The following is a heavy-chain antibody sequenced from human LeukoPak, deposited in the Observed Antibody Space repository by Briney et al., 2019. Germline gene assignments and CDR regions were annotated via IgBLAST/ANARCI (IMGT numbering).Heavy chain of an antibody. CDR3: AKDRSVTRDAFDI. D-gene: IGHD4-17*01. CDR2: IWYDGSNK. Sequence: GGSLRLSCAASGFTFSSYGMHWVRQAPGKGLEWVAVIWYDGSNKYYADSVKGRFTISRDNSKNTLYLQMDSLRAEDTAVYYCAKDRSVTRDAFDIWGQGTMVTVSS. V-gene: IGHV3-33*06. CDR1: GFTFSSYG. J-gene: IGHJ3*02.